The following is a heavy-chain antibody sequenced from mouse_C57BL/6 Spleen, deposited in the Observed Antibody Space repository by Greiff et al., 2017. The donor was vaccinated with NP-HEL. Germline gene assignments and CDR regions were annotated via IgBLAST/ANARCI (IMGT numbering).Heavy chain of an antibody. CDR2: IWRGGST. Sequence: VKLMESGPGLVQPSQSLSITCTVSGFSLTSYGVHWVRQSPGKGLEWLGVIWRGGSTDYNAAFMSRLSITKDNSKSQVFFKMNSLQADDTAIYYCAKNRGLTYYFDYWGQGTTLTVSS. CDR3: AKNRGLTYYFDY. J-gene: IGHJ2*01. V-gene: IGHV2-5*01. CDR1: GFSLTSYG. D-gene: IGHD2-12*01.